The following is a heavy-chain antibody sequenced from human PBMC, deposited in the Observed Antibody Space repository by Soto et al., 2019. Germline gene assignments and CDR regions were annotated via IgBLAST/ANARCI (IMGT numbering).Heavy chain of an antibody. CDR2: ISYAGDYQ. CDR3: AKSRGGSSWYEGDS. V-gene: IGHV3-30*18. CDR1: GFTFSSYG. Sequence: QVQLVESGGGVVQPGRSLSISWAASGFTFSSYGMPWVRQAPGKGLEWVAVISYAGDYQYYADSVKGRFTISRDNSKNTLYLQMNTLRPEDTAVYFCAKSRGGSSWYEGDSWGQGTLVTVSS. D-gene: IGHD6-13*01. J-gene: IGHJ4*02.